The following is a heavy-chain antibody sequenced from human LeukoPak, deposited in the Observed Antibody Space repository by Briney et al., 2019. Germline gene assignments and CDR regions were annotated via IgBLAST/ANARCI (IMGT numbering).Heavy chain of an antibody. CDR1: GFTFSNAW. Sequence: GGSLRLSCAASGFTFSNAWMNWVRQAPGKGLEWVGRIKSKTDGGTTDYAAPVKGRFTISRDDSKNTLYLQMNSLKTEDTAVYYCARRGYSSDWFDPWGQGTLVTVSS. V-gene: IGHV3-15*07. J-gene: IGHJ5*02. CDR3: ARRGYSSDWFDP. D-gene: IGHD6-25*01. CDR2: IKSKTDGGTT.